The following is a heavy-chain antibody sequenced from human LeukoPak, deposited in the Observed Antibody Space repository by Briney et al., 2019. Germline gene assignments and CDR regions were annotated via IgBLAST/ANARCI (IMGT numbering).Heavy chain of an antibody. CDR2: FDPEEGET. CDR1: GYTPNELS. D-gene: IGHD2-15*01. V-gene: IGHV1-24*01. CDR3: AAIEIYCSGGSCQTFAFDI. J-gene: IGHJ3*02. Sequence: VASVKVSFTVSGYTPNELSMHWGRQAPGKGLEWMGGFDPEEGETIYAQKFQGRVTMTEDTSTHTAYMELSSLRSENAAVYYCAAIEIYCSGGSCQTFAFDIWGQGTMVTVSS.